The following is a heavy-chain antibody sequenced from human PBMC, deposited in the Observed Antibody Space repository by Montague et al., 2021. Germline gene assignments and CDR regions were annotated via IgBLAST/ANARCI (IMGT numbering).Heavy chain of an antibody. CDR1: GFTFSNYA. D-gene: IGHD6-25*01. CDR2: ITYDGSST. Sequence: SLRLSCAASGFTFSNYAMHWVRQSPGKGLVWVSLITYDGSSTCYADSVKGRFTISRDNAKNTLYLQMNSLRVDDTAVYYCARSAFAAALDPWGQGTLVTVSS. V-gene: IGHV3-74*01. J-gene: IGHJ5*02. CDR3: ARSAFAAALDP.